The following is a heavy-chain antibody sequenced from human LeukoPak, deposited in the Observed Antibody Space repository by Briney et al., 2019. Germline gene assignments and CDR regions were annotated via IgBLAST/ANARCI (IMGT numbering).Heavy chain of an antibody. V-gene: IGHV3-53*01. J-gene: IGHJ4*02. Sequence: GGSLRLSCAASGLIFSNNYMSWVRQAPGKGLEWVSIVYSGGHTYYADSVKGRFTISRDKSKNTLYLQMSSLRAEDTAVYYCARGIRDCSRTTCYQPFDYWGQGALVTVSS. D-gene: IGHD2-2*01. CDR2: VYSGGHT. CDR1: GLIFSNNY. CDR3: ARGIRDCSRTTCYQPFDY.